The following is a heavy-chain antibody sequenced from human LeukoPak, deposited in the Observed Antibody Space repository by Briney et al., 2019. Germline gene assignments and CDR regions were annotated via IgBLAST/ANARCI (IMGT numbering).Heavy chain of an antibody. CDR3: TSLSRGLYRADY. D-gene: IGHD6-19*01. J-gene: IGHJ4*02. CDR2: IKSKTDGGTT. V-gene: IGHV3-15*01. Sequence: GGSLRLSCAASGFTFSNAWMSWVRQAPGKGLEWVGRIKSKTDGGTTDYAAPVKGRFTISREDSKITLYLQMNSLKTEDTAVYYCTSLSRGLYRADYWGQGTLVTVSS. CDR1: GFTFSNAW.